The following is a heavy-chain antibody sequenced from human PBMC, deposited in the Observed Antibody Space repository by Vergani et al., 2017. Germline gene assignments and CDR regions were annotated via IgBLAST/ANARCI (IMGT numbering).Heavy chain of an antibody. J-gene: IGHJ4*02. V-gene: IGHV3-30*18. D-gene: IGHD2-2*01. CDR1: GFTFSSYG. CDR2: ISYDGSNK. Sequence: QVQLVESGGGVVQPGRSLRLSCAASGFTFSSYGMHWVRQAPGKGLEWVAVISYDGSNKYYADSVKGRFTISRDNSKNTLYLQRNSLRAEDTAVYYCAKPRERGFKAMTAPFDYWGQGTLVTVSS. CDR3: AKPRERGFKAMTAPFDY.